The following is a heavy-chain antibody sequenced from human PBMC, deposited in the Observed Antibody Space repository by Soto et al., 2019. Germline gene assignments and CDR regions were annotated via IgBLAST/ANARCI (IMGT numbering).Heavy chain of an antibody. V-gene: IGHV4-34*01. D-gene: IGHD6-13*01. CDR1: GGSFSGYY. CDR3: ASISSWPRYYSYYYGMDV. CDR2: INHSGST. Sequence: QVQLQQWGAGLLKPSETLSLTCAVYGGSFSGYYWSWIRQPPGKGLEWIGEINHSGSTNYNPSLRSRVTISVDTPHNQHSLKLSAVTDAHTAVYYCASISSWPRYYSYYYGMDVWGQGTTVTVSS. J-gene: IGHJ6*02.